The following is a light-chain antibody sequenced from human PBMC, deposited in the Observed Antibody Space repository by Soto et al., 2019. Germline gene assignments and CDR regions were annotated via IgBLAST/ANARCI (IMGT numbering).Light chain of an antibody. CDR3: SLYTSENTYV. J-gene: IGLJ1*01. V-gene: IGLV2-14*01. CDR2: DVS. CDR1: SSDVGGYNY. Sequence: QSALTQPASVSGSPGQSTTISCTGTSSDVGGYNYVSWYQQHPGKAPKLMIYDVSHRPSGVSNRFSGSKSGHTASLTISGLQAEDEADYYCSLYTSENTYVFGTGTKLTVL.